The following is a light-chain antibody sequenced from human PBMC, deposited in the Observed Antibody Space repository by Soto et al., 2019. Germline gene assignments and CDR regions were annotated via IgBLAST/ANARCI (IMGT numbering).Light chain of an antibody. V-gene: IGLV2-14*01. J-gene: IGLJ2*01. CDR2: EVS. CDR3: SSFTTIGTLV. CDR1: NSDVGSSIY. Sequence: QSALTQPASVSGSPGQSITISCTGTNSDVGSSIYVSWYQQHPGKAPKLVIFEVSNRPSGIFDRFSGSKSGITASLTIAGLQPEDEADYDCSSFTTIGTLVFGGGTKLTVL.